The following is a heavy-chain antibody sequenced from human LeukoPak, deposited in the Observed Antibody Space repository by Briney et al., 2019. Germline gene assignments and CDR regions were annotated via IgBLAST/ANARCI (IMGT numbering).Heavy chain of an antibody. CDR3: ARWSTGAFDI. CDR2: ISYDGSNK. J-gene: IGHJ3*02. D-gene: IGHD2-8*02. V-gene: IGHV3-30-3*01. CDR1: GFTFSDAW. Sequence: GGSLRLSCAASGFTFSDAWMSWVRQAPGKGLEWVAVISYDGSNKYYADSVKGRFTISRDNSENTLYLQMNSLRAEDTAVYYCARWSTGAFDIWGQGTMVTVSS.